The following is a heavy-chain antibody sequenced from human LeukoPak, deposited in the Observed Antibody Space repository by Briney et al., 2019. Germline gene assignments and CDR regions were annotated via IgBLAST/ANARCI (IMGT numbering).Heavy chain of an antibody. D-gene: IGHD5-24*01. CDR2: ISNRGEST. CDR1: GFTFSSYG. V-gene: IGHV3-23*01. J-gene: IGHJ4*02. Sequence: QPGGSLRLSCAASGFTFSSYGMSWVRQAPGKGLEWVSGISNRGESTYYADSVKGRFTISRDNSKNTVYLQMNSLRVEDTAVYYCAKDDAYLQYDDWGQGTLVTVSS. CDR3: AKDDAYLQYDD.